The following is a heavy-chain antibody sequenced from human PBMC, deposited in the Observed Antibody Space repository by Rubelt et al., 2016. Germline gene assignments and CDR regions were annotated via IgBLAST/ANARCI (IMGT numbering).Heavy chain of an antibody. CDR3: ARLSVVGAIRDLFDY. CDR1: GDSLSHSKYY. Sequence: QLQLQESGPGLVKPSETLSLSCTVSGDSLSHSKYYWGWIRQPPGEGLEWVGSIFYSGSTYYRPSLKGRGTLSVDTSKNHFSFKLGSGPAPDTALYSCARLSVVGAIRDLFDYWGQGILVAVSS. V-gene: IGHV4-39*02. D-gene: IGHD1-26*01. CDR2: IFYSGST. J-gene: IGHJ4*02.